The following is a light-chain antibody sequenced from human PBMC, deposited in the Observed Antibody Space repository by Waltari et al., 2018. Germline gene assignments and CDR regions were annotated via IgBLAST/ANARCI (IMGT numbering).Light chain of an antibody. CDR2: QHN. V-gene: IGLV3-1*01. Sequence: SYELTQPPSVSVSPGQTASITCSGDKLGDKYAYWYQQKPGQSHVLVIYQHNKRPSGIPERFSGSNSGNTATLTISGTQAMDEADYYCQAWDRTTVVFGGGTKLTVL. CDR1: KLGDKY. J-gene: IGLJ2*01. CDR3: QAWDRTTVV.